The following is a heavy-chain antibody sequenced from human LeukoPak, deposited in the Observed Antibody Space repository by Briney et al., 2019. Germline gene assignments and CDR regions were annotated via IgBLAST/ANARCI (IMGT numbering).Heavy chain of an antibody. Sequence: PGGSLRLSCAASAFTFSSYVLHWVRQAPGKGLEYVSTISSVGGSAYYADSVKGRFTISRDNSKNTLYLQMNSLRAEDTAVYYCARVSARLSAFDIWGQGTMVTVSS. CDR2: ISSVGGSA. V-gene: IGHV3-64*04. J-gene: IGHJ3*02. CDR1: AFTFSSYV. D-gene: IGHD6-6*01. CDR3: ARVSARLSAFDI.